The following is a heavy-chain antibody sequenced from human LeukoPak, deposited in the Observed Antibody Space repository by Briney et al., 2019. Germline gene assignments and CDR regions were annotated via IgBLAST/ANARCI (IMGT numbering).Heavy chain of an antibody. J-gene: IGHJ5*02. CDR3: ASLYYYGSGSYSNWFDP. V-gene: IGHV4-39*07. D-gene: IGHD3-10*01. CDR1: GDSISSSNYY. CDR2: IYYSGST. Sequence: SETLSLTCTVSGDSISSSNYYWGWIRQPPGKGLEWIGSIYYSGSTNYNPSLKSRVTISVDTSKNQFSLKLSSVTAADTAVYYCASLYYYGSGSYSNWFDPWGRGTLVTVSS.